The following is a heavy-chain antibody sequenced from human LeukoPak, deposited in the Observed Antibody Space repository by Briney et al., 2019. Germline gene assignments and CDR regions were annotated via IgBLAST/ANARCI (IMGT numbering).Heavy chain of an antibody. D-gene: IGHD3-16*02. Sequence: GGSLRLSCAASGLTFRTYAMSWVRQAPGKGLEWVSSISDSGGYTFYADYVKGRFTISRDNSKNTVYLQMNSLRAEDTAVYYCAKGGSYRSQPYFDYWGQGTPVTVSS. CDR3: AKGGSYRSQPYFDY. CDR2: ISDSGGYT. V-gene: IGHV3-23*01. J-gene: IGHJ4*02. CDR1: GLTFRTYA.